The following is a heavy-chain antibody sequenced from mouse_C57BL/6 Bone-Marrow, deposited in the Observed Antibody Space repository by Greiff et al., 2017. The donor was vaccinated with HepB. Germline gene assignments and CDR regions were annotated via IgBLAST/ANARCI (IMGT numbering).Heavy chain of an antibody. D-gene: IGHD1-1*01. Sequence: EVNVVESEGGLVQPGSSMKLSCTASGFTFSDYYMAWVRQVPEKGLEWVANINYDGSSTYYLDSLKSRFIISRDNAKNILYLQMSSLKSEDTATYYCARGLYYYGSSPHFDYWGQGTTLTVSS. J-gene: IGHJ2*01. V-gene: IGHV5-16*01. CDR2: INYDGSST. CDR3: ARGLYYYGSSPHFDY. CDR1: GFTFSDYY.